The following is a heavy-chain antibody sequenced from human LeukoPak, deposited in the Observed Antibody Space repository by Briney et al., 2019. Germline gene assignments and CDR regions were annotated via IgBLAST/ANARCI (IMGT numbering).Heavy chain of an antibody. J-gene: IGHJ4*02. V-gene: IGHV1-8*03. D-gene: IGHD6-13*01. CDR1: GYTFTSYG. CDR2: MNPNSGNT. Sequence: GASVKVSCKASGYTFTSYGISWVRQAPGQGLEWMGWMNPNSGNTGYAQKFQGRVTITRNTSISTAYMELSSLRSEDKAVYYCARGRGQQLLREDFDYWGQGTLVTVSS. CDR3: ARGRGQQLLREDFDY.